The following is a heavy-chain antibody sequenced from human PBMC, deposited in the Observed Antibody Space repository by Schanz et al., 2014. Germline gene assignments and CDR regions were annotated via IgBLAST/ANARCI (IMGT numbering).Heavy chain of an antibody. CDR1: GYTFTNYY. D-gene: IGHD1-26*01. J-gene: IGHJ4*02. Sequence: QVQLVQSGAEVKKPGASVKLSCKASGYTFTNYYIHWVRQAPGQGLEWMGRINPNSGGASYAQKMPVRVTMTLETSISIACMALSRLTSDDTAVYCCARGFPSAGGGYVHYWGQGSLVTVSS. V-gene: IGHV1-2*06. CDR2: INPNSGGA. CDR3: ARGFPSAGGGYVHY.